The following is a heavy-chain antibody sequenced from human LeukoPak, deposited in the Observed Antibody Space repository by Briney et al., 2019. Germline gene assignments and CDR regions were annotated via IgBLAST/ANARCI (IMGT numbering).Heavy chain of an antibody. J-gene: IGHJ6*02. CDR3: ARERSIAAAGVLLGGGMDV. D-gene: IGHD6-13*01. Sequence: PGGSLRLSCAASGFTFSSYWMHWVRQAPGKGLVWVSRINSDGSSTSYADSVKGRFTTSRDNAKNTLYLQMNSLRAEDTAVYYCARERSIAAAGVLLGGGMDVWGQGTTVTVSS. CDR1: GFTFSSYW. V-gene: IGHV3-74*01. CDR2: INSDGSST.